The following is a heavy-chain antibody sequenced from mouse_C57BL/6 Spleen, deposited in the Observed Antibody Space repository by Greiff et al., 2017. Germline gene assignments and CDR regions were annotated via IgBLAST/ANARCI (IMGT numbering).Heavy chain of an antibody. CDR1: GYTFTSYW. CDR2: FDPSDSET. Sequence: QVQLQQPGAELVRPGSSVQLSCKASGYTFTSYWMHWVKQRPIQGLEWIGNFDPSDSETHYNQKFKDKATLTVDKSSSTAYMQLSSLTSEYSAVYYCARGQDDYDEAYWGQGTLVTVSA. J-gene: IGHJ3*01. D-gene: IGHD2-4*01. CDR3: ARGQDDYDEAY. V-gene: IGHV1-52*01.